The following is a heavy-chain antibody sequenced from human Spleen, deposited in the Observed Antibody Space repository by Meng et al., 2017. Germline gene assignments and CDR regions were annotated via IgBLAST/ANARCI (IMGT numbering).Heavy chain of an antibody. J-gene: IGHJ2*01. D-gene: IGHD6-19*01. CDR3: AREIAVAAHYYWYFDL. V-gene: IGHV4-34*02. CDR2: INRSGST. Sequence: QVRLQQWGAGLLKPSETLSLTCAVYGGSFSGYYWSWIRQPPGKGLEWIGEINRSGSTTYNPSLKSRVTISVDTSKNQFSLKLSSVTAADTAVYYCAREIAVAAHYYWYFDLWGRGTLVTVSS. CDR1: GGSFSGYY.